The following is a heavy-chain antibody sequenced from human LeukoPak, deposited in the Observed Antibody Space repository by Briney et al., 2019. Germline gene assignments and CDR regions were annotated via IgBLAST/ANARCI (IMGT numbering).Heavy chain of an antibody. CDR2: ISGSGGTT. CDR3: AKVGLDSSGSYSYYFDY. D-gene: IGHD3-22*01. V-gene: IGHV3-23*01. J-gene: IGHJ4*02. Sequence: GGSLRLSCAASGFTFSSYAMSWVRQAPGKGLDWVAAISGSGGTTYYADSVKGRFTISRDNSKNTLYLQMGSLRAEDTAVYYCAKVGLDSSGSYSYYFDYWGRGTLVTVSS. CDR1: GFTFSSYA.